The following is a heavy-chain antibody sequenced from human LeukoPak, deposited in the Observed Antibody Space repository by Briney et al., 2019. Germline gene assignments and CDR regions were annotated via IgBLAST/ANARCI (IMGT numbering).Heavy chain of an antibody. CDR3: AKEGSTYCYDSSAFAEYFQH. V-gene: IGHV3-23*01. J-gene: IGHJ1*01. Sequence: GGSLRLSCAASGFTFSSYAMSWVRQAPGKGLEWVSAISGSGGSTYYADSVKGRFTISRDNSKNTLYLQMNSLRAEDTAVYYCAKEGSTYCYDSSAFAEYFQHWGQGTLVTVSS. CDR2: ISGSGGST. D-gene: IGHD3-22*01. CDR1: GFTFSSYA.